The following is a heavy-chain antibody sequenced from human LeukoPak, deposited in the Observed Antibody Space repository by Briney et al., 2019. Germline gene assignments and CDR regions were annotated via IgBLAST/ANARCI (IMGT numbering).Heavy chain of an antibody. CDR3: ARGPWIQLWLRYFDY. D-gene: IGHD5-18*01. CDR1: GGSISSYY. J-gene: IGHJ4*02. Sequence: SETLSLTCTVSGGSISSYYWSWIRQPPGKGLEWIGEINHSGSTNCNPSLKSRVTISVDTSKNQFSLKLSSVTAADTAVYYCARGPWIQLWLRYFDYWGQGTLVTVSS. CDR2: INHSGST. V-gene: IGHV4-34*01.